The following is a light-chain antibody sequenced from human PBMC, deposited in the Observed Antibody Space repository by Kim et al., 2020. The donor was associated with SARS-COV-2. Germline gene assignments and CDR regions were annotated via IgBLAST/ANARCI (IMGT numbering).Light chain of an antibody. V-gene: IGLV2-8*01. CDR1: SSDVGGYNY. Sequence: QSALTQPPYASGSPGQSVTISCTGTSSDVGGYNYVSWYQQHPGKAPKLMIYDVSKRPSGVPDRFSGSKSGNTASLTVSGLQAEDEADYYCSSYAGSNIWVFGGGTQLTVL. CDR2: DVS. J-gene: IGLJ3*02. CDR3: SSYAGSNIWV.